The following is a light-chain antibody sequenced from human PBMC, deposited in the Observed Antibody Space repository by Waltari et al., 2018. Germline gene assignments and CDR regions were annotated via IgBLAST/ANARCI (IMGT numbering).Light chain of an antibody. CDR3: MQALQTPRT. J-gene: IGKJ2*01. Sequence: DIVMTQSPLSLPVTPGEPASISCRSSQSLLHSNGYNYLDWYLQKPGQSPQLLIYLGSSRASGVPDRFSGGGSGTDFTLKISRVEAEDVGVYYCMQALQTPRTFGQGTKLEIK. V-gene: IGKV2-28*01. CDR1: QSLLHSNGYNY. CDR2: LGS.